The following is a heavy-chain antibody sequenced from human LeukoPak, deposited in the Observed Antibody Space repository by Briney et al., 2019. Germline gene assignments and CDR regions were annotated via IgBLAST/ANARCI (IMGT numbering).Heavy chain of an antibody. D-gene: IGHD1-26*01. Sequence: GGSLSLSCVASGFSVNDNYMTWVRHAPGKGLEWVSLLYSGGITYYADSVKGRFTISRDNAKNSLFLQLNSLRAEHTAVHYCARDPYSGTYSDYYYYYMDVWGKGTTVTVSS. CDR1: GFSVNDNY. J-gene: IGHJ6*03. CDR2: LYSGGIT. V-gene: IGHV3-53*01. CDR3: ARDPYSGTYSDYYYYYMDV.